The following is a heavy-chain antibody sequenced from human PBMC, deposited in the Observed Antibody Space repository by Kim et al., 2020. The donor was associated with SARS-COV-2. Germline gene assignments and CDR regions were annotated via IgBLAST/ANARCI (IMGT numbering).Heavy chain of an antibody. CDR3: ARALWDTDYEEPNFDY. Sequence: SQTLSLTCAISGDSVSSSRAAWTWIRQSPSRGLEWLGRTYYKSRWYTHYAASVESRIVINPDTSRNQFSLQVNSVSPEDTAVYYCARALWDTDYEEPNFDYWGQGILVTVSS. V-gene: IGHV6-1*01. J-gene: IGHJ4*02. CDR2: TYYKSRWYT. CDR1: GDSVSSSRAA. D-gene: IGHD4-17*01.